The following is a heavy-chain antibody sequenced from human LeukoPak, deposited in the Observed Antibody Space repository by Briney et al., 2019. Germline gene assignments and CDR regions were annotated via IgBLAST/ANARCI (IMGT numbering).Heavy chain of an antibody. Sequence: KTSETLSLTCTISGVSIYGGGYSWSWLRQSPGEGLEWIGYIYHDGSTFYNPSLKSRVTLSVDPSKNQFSLRLGSVTAADTAVYYCARGALMIDAFDIWGQGTMVTVSP. CDR3: ARGALMIDAFDI. D-gene: IGHD3-16*01. CDR1: GVSIYGGGYS. J-gene: IGHJ3*02. CDR2: IYHDGST. V-gene: IGHV4-30-2*06.